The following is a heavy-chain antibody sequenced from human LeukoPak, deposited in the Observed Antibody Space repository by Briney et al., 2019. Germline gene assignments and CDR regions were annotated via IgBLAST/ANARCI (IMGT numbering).Heavy chain of an antibody. V-gene: IGHV3-48*01. Sequence: GGSLRLSCAASGFTFSSYSMNWVRQAPGKGLEWVSYISSSSSTIYYADSVKGRFTISRDNAKNSLYLQMNSLRAEDTAVYYCARDLGQWLRSFDYCGQGTLVTVSS. CDR1: GFTFSSYS. CDR3: ARDLGQWLRSFDY. CDR2: ISSSSSTI. D-gene: IGHD6-19*01. J-gene: IGHJ4*02.